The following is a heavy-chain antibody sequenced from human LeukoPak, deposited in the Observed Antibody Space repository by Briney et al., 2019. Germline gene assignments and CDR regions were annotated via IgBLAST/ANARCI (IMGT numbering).Heavy chain of an antibody. V-gene: IGHV3-23*01. CDR2: IGGRDGGT. J-gene: IGHJ4*02. Sequence: GGSLRLSCAASGFTFSSYGMSWVRQAPGKGLEWVSAIGGRDGGTYYADSVKGRFTISRDNSKNTLYVQMNSLRAEDTAVYYCAKGHYYGSGSLDYWGXGXLVXVSS. CDR1: GFTFSSYG. CDR3: AKGHYYGSGSLDY. D-gene: IGHD3-10*01.